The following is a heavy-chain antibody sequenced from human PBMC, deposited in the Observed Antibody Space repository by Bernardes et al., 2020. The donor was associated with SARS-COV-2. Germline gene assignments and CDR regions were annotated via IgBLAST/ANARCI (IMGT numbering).Heavy chain of an antibody. J-gene: IGHJ6*03. CDR1: GFTFSSYA. Sequence: GGSLRLSCAASGFTFSSYAMHWVRQAPGKGLEWVAVISYDGSNKYYADSVKGRFTISRDNSKNTLYLQMNSLRAEDTAVYYCARGVSPYFGVVYYYYMDVWGKGTTVTVSS. D-gene: IGHD3-3*01. CDR2: ISYDGSNK. CDR3: ARGVSPYFGVVYYYYMDV. V-gene: IGHV3-30*04.